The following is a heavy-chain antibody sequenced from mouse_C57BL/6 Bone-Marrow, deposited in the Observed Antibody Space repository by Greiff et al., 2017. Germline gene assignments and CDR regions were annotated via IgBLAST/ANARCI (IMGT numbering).Heavy chain of an antibody. V-gene: IGHV1-26*01. CDR1: GYTFTDYY. Sequence: EVQLQQSGPELVKPGASVKISCKASGYTFTDYYMNWVKQSHGKSLEWIGDINPNNGGTSYNQKFKGKATLTVDKSSSTAYMELRSLTSEDSAVYYCARRNMDYDYAYFDYWGQGTTLTVSS. CDR2: INPNNGGT. CDR3: ARRNMDYDYAYFDY. D-gene: IGHD2-4*01. J-gene: IGHJ2*01.